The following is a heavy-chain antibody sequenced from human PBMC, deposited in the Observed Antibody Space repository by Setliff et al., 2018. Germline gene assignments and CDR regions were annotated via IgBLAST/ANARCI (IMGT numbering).Heavy chain of an antibody. D-gene: IGHD3-22*01. CDR2: INNYNFNT. V-gene: IGHV1-18*01. CDR3: ARINFYVSSGYYYAPEL. CDR1: TYIFNSYG. Sequence: ASVKVSCKASTYIFNSYGISWVRQVPGQGLEWMGWINNYNFNTQYAQKFQGRVTVTTDTSTTTAYMELRSLRADDTAVYYCARINFYVSSGYYYAPELWGQGTTVTGS. J-gene: IGHJ4*02.